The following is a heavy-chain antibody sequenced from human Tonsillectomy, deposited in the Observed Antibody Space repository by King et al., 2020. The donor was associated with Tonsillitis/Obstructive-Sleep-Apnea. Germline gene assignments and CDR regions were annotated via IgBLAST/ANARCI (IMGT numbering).Heavy chain of an antibody. Sequence: VQLQQWGAGLLKPSETLSLTCAVYGGSFSGYYWSWIRQPPGKGLEWIGEINHSGSTNYNPSLKSRVTISVDTSKNQFYLKLSSVTAADTAVYYCARASQDIVVVPAAIHLDSWGPGTLVTVSS. CDR1: GGSFSGYY. V-gene: IGHV4-34*01. J-gene: IGHJ4*02. CDR2: INHSGST. CDR3: ARASQDIVVVPAAIHLDS. D-gene: IGHD2-2*02.